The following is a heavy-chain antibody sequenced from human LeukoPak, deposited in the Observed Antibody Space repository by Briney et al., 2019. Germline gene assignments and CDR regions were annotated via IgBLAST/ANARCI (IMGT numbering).Heavy chain of an antibody. CDR1: GFIFSNYA. CDR3: AKPYAGVWDPFDN. V-gene: IGHV3-23*01. CDR2: IGANGGAT. D-gene: IGHD2-8*01. J-gene: IGHJ4*02. Sequence: GGSLRLSCPASGFIFSNYAIGWVRQAPGKGLEWVSGIGANGGATYYADSVKGRFTISRDNSKNTLSLQMNSLRAEDTAVYHFAKPYAGVWDPFDNWGQGTLVTVST.